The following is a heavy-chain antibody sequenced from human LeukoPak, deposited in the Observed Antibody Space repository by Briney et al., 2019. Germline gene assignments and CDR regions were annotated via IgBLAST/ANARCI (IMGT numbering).Heavy chain of an antibody. CDR2: IYHSGST. V-gene: IGHV4-38-2*01. D-gene: IGHD4-17*01. Sequence: SETLSLTCAVSGYSISSGYYWGWIRQPPGKGLEWIGSIYHSGSTYYNPSLKSRVTISVDTSKNQFSLKLGSVTAADTAMYYCASTVKAIGATPGYWGQGTLVTVSS. CDR1: GYSISSGYY. CDR3: ASTVKAIGATPGY. J-gene: IGHJ4*02.